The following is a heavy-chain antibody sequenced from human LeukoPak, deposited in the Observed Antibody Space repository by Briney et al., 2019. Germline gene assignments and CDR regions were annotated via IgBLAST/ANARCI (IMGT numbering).Heavy chain of an antibody. J-gene: IGHJ3*02. D-gene: IGHD2-21*01. CDR1: GGSISSYY. CDR2: IYYSGST. CDR3: ARDRGWGLGFRAFDI. Sequence: SETLSLTCTVSGGSISSYYWSWIRQPPGKGLEWIGYIYYSGSTNYNPSLKSRVTISVDTSKNQFSLKLSSVTAADTAVYYCARDRGWGLGFRAFDIWGQGTMVTVSS. V-gene: IGHV4-59*01.